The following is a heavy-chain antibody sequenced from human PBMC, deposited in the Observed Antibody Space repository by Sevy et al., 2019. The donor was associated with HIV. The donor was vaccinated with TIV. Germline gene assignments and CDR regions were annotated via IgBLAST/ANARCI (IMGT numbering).Heavy chain of an antibody. J-gene: IGHJ4*02. CDR3: ARDRTYGSFIDY. CDR2: IWSSSSYI. V-gene: IGHV3-21*01. Sequence: GGSLRLSCAASGFTFSTYNMNWVRQAPGKVLEWVSSIWSSSSYIYYADSVKGRFTISRDNAKNSLYLQMNSLKVEDTAVYYCARDRTYGSFIDYWGQGTLVTVSS. D-gene: IGHD3-10*01. CDR1: GFTFSTYN.